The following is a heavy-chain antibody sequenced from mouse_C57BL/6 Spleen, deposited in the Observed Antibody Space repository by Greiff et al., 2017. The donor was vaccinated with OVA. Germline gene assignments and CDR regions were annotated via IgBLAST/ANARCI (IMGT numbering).Heavy chain of an antibody. D-gene: IGHD1-1*01. Sequence: EVQLVESGGGLVKPGGSLKLSCAASGFTFSSYAMSWVRQTPEKRLEWVATISDGGSYTYSPDNVKGRFTISRDNAKNTLYLQKSHLTSEDTAMYYCARDRAGSSTWFAYWGQGTLVTVSA. CDR1: GFTFSSYA. CDR2: ISDGGSYT. CDR3: ARDRAGSSTWFAY. V-gene: IGHV5-4*01. J-gene: IGHJ3*01.